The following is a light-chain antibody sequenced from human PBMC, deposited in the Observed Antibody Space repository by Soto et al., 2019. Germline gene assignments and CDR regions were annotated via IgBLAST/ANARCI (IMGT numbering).Light chain of an antibody. CDR1: QSVSSY. CDR2: DAS. V-gene: IGKV3-11*01. J-gene: IGKJ5*01. Sequence: EIVLTQSPATLSLSPGERATLSCRASQSVSSYLAWYQQKPGQAPRLLIYDASNRATGIPARLSGSGSGTDFTLTISSLEPEDFAVYYCQQRSNWPPITFGQATRLEIK. CDR3: QQRSNWPPIT.